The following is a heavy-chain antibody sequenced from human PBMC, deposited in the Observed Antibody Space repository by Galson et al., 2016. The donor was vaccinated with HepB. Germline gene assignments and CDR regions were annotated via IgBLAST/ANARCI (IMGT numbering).Heavy chain of an antibody. CDR1: GFSLSTSGVG. D-gene: IGHD2-15*01. Sequence: PALVKPTQTLTLTCTFSGFSLSTSGVGVGWIRQPPGKALEWLALIYWDDDKRDSPSLKSRFSITKDTSKNQVVLTVTNMDPVDTATDYCAHRGSAFGIFSGDYFYYCGQGILVTVSS. CDR3: AHRGSAFGIFSGDYFYY. V-gene: IGHV2-5*02. J-gene: IGHJ4*02. CDR2: IYWDDDK.